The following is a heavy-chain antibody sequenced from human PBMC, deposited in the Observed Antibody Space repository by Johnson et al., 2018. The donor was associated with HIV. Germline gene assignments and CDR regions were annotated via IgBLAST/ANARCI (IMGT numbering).Heavy chain of an antibody. CDR3: TTGALGGAFDI. Sequence: VQLVESGGGLVKPGGSLRLSCAASGFTFSNAWMNWVRQAPGKGLEWVGRIKSKTDGGTTDYAAPVEGRFTISRDDSKNTLCLQMNSLKTEDTAVYYGTTGALGGAFDIWGQGTMVTVSS. CDR1: GFTFSNAW. J-gene: IGHJ3*02. CDR2: IKSKTDGGTT. V-gene: IGHV3-15*01. D-gene: IGHD3-16*01.